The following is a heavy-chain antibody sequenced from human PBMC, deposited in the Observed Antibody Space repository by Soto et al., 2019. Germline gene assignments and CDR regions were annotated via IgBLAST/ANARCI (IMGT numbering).Heavy chain of an antibody. J-gene: IGHJ3*02. CDR3: ARLSTFYSDGTIYHDAFDI. CDR2: IYYSGST. V-gene: IGHV4-59*01. D-gene: IGHD2-8*01. CDR1: GDSITSDY. Sequence: SETLSLTFTVSGDSITSDYWSWIRQPPGKGLECIGSIYYSGSTNYNPSLTSRVTMSVDTPKNQVSLKLNSVTAADTAVYYCARLSTFYSDGTIYHDAFDIWGQGTMVTVSS.